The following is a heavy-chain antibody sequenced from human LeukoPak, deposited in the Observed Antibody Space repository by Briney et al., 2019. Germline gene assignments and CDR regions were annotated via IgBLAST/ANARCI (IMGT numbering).Heavy chain of an antibody. CDR1: RFMFSKYW. CDR2: IRGDGSVK. Sequence: GGSLRLFCEASRFMFSKYWMTWVRQAPGKGLEWVANIRGDGSVKYLLDSVKGRFGISRDNAKNSLSLEMKHLRPEDTAVYHCSRDANYYGSSRHYFDAFDIWGRGTMVTVSS. CDR3: SRDANYYGSSRHYFDAFDI. D-gene: IGHD3-22*01. J-gene: IGHJ3*02. V-gene: IGHV3-7*01.